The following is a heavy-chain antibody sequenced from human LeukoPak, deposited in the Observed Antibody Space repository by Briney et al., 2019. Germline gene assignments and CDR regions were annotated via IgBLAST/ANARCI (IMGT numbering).Heavy chain of an antibody. CDR2: ISSSGSTI. J-gene: IGHJ5*02. V-gene: IGHV3-11*01. D-gene: IGHD3-22*01. CDR1: GFTFSDYY. CDR3: ASLHSYYYDSSGYHNWFDP. Sequence: GGSLRLSCAASGFTFSDYYMSWIRQAPGKGLEWVSYISSSGSTIYYADSVKGRFTISRDNAKNSLYLQMNSLRAEDTAVYYCASLHSYYYDSSGYHNWFDPWGQGTLVTVSS.